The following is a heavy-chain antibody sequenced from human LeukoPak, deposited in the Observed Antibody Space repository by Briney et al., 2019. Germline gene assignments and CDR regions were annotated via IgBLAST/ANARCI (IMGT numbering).Heavy chain of an antibody. D-gene: IGHD6-13*01. CDR1: GGTFRSDDSY. Sequence: PSETLSLTCTVSGGTFRSDDSYWTWNRQPQGMGLEWSGYMYYSGSTYYNPSLKTRISISEDTSKSQISLKLTSVTAADTAVYYCARDKWVRVGNSWRHYAMDVWGQGTTVTVSS. V-gene: IGHV4-30-4*08. CDR2: MYYSGST. J-gene: IGHJ6*02. CDR3: ARDKWVRVGNSWRHYAMDV.